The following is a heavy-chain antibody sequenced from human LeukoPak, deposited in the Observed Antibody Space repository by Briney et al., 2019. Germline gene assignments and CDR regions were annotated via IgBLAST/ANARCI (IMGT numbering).Heavy chain of an antibody. D-gene: IGHD3-10*01. J-gene: IGHJ4*02. CDR1: GFTFSSYA. CDR3: AREKDYYAAYGTGSNYFYY. CDR2: ISYDGSNK. V-gene: IGHV3-30-3*01. Sequence: GRSLRLSCAASGFTFSSYAMHWVRQAPGKGLEWVAVISYDGSNKYYADSVKGRFTISRDNSKNTLYLQMNSLRAEDTAVYYCAREKDYYAAYGTGSNYFYYWGQGTLVTVSS.